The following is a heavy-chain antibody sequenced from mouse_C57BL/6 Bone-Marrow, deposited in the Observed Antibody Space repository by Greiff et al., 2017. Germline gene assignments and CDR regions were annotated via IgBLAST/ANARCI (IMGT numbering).Heavy chain of an antibody. CDR3: ARLYYDYDRDY. CDR1: GYAFSSSW. Sequence: QVQLKESGPELVKPGASVKISCKASGYAFSSSWMNWVKQRPGKGLEWIGRIYPGDGDTNYNGKFKGKATLTADKSSSTAYMQLSSLTSEDSAVYFCARLYYDYDRDYWGQGTSVTVSS. J-gene: IGHJ4*01. V-gene: IGHV1-82*01. CDR2: IYPGDGDT. D-gene: IGHD2-4*01.